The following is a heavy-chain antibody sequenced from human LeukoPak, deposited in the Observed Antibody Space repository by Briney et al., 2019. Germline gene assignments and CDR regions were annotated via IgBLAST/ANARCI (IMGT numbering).Heavy chain of an antibody. D-gene: IGHD3-22*01. V-gene: IGHV4-59*01. Sequence: PSETLSLARTVPGGSISTYYWSWIRQPPGKGLEWIGYISYSRSTNYNPSLKSRLTISVDTSKNQFSLKLTSVTAADTAVYYCAKGDRLGLDYWGQGTLVTVSS. CDR3: AKGDRLGLDY. CDR1: GGSISTYY. J-gene: IGHJ4*02. CDR2: ISYSRST.